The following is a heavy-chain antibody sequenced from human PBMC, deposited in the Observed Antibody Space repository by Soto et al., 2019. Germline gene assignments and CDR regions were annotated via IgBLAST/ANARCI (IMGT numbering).Heavy chain of an antibody. V-gene: IGHV3-23*01. D-gene: IGHD1-1*01. CDR3: EKDANWEDHY. J-gene: IGHJ4*02. CDR2: ISGSGGIT. CDR1: GFTFGNYA. Sequence: GGSLTLSCAASGFTFGNYAMTWVRQAPGKGLEWVSFISGSGGITYYADSVKGRFTISRDNSKNTLYLQMHSLRAEDTAIYYCEKDANWEDHYWGQGTLVTVSS.